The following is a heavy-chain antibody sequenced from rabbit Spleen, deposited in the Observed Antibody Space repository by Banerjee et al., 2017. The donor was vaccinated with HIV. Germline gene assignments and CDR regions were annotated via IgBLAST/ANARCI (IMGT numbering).Heavy chain of an antibody. CDR2: INAATGKP. V-gene: IGHV1S45*01. J-gene: IGHJ4*01. D-gene: IGHD1-1*01. CDR3: ARDLVGVIGWNFYL. Sequence: QEQLVESGGGLVQPTGSLTLTCQASGFSFGDRDGMWWVRQAPGKGLESIACINAATGKPGYATWAKGRFTISRASSTTVTLRMTSLTAADRAAYFCARDLVGVIGWNFYLWGQGTLVTVS. CDR1: GFSFGDRDG.